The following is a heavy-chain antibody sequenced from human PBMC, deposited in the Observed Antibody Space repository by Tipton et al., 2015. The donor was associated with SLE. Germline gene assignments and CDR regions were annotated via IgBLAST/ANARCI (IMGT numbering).Heavy chain of an antibody. CDR1: GGSISSSSYY. Sequence: TLSLTCTVSGGSISSSSYYWGWIRQPPGKGLEWIGSIYYSGSTNYNPSLKSRVTISVDTSKNQFSLKLSSVTAADTAVYYCARGGLLWFGAYWGQGTLVTVSS. J-gene: IGHJ4*02. CDR2: IYYSGST. V-gene: IGHV4-39*07. D-gene: IGHD3-10*01. CDR3: ARGGLLWFGAY.